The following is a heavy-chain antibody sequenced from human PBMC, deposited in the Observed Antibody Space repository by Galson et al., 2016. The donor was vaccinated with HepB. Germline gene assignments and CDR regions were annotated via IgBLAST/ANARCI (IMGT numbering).Heavy chain of an antibody. CDR3: AKDGQPYYSDASSYYNYLDS. V-gene: IGHV3-23*01. CDR1: TLSFSSYA. D-gene: IGHD3-22*01. Sequence: SLRLSCAASTLSFSSYAMSWVRQAPGKGLEWVSVISASGGNTYYSDSVKGRFPISRDNSKNMLYLHMSSLRAEDTAVYYCAKDGQPYYSDASSYYNYLDSWGQGTLVTVSS. J-gene: IGHJ4*02. CDR2: ISASGGNT.